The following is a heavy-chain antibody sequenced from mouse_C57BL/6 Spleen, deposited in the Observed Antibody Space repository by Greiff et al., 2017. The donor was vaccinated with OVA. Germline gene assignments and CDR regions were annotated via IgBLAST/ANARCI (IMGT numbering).Heavy chain of an antibody. Sequence: VQLQQSGAELVRPGASVTLSCKASGYTFTDYEMHWVKQTPVHGLEWIGAIDPETGGTAYNQKFKGKAILTADKSSSTAYMELRSLTSEDSAVYYCTTAYGNDVHYAMDYWGQGTSVTVSS. CDR3: TTAYGNDVHYAMDY. CDR1: GYTFTDYE. V-gene: IGHV1-15*01. CDR2: IDPETGGT. J-gene: IGHJ4*01. D-gene: IGHD2-2*01.